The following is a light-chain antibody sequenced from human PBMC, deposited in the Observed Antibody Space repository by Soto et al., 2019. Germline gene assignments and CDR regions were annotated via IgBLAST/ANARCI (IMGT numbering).Light chain of an antibody. CDR2: DAS. V-gene: IGKV1-5*01. CDR1: QSISSW. CDR3: QQYNSYPET. J-gene: IGKJ2*01. Sequence: DIQMTQSPSTLSASVGDRVTITCRASQSISSWLSWYQQKQGKAPKLLIYDASSLESGVPSRFSGSGSGTEFTLTISSLQPDDVATYYCQQYNSYPETFGQGTKLEIK.